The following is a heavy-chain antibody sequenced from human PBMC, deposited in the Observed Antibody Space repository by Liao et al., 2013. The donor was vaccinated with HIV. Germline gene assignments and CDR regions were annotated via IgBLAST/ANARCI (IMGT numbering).Heavy chain of an antibody. Sequence: QVQLQESGPGLVKPSETLSLTCTVSGGSISSYYWSWIRQPPGKGLEWIGYIYYSGSTNYNPSLKSRVTISVDTSKNQFSLKLSSVTAADTAVYYCARGGSLGRFSSYWYFDLWGRGTLVTVSS. V-gene: IGHV4-59*01. CDR2: IYYSGST. CDR1: GGSISSYY. J-gene: IGHJ2*01. CDR3: ARGGSLGRFSSYWYFDL. D-gene: IGHD2-2*01.